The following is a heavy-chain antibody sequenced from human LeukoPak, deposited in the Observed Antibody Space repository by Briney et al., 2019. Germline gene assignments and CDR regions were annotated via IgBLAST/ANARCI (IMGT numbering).Heavy chain of an antibody. V-gene: IGHV3-64*01. Sequence: GGSLRLSCAASGFTFSSYSMHWLRQAPGKGLERVSAISSNGGSTYYASSMKGRFTISRDNSKNTLFLQMGSLRAEYMAVYYCASGTLTELDYWGQGTLVTVSS. D-gene: IGHD4-11*01. CDR1: GFTFSSYS. J-gene: IGHJ4*02. CDR3: ASGTLTELDY. CDR2: ISSNGGST.